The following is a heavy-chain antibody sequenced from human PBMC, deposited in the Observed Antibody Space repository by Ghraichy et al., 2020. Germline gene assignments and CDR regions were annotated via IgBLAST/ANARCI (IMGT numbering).Heavy chain of an antibody. D-gene: IGHD3-10*01. V-gene: IGHV3-21*01. Sequence: GGSLRLSCAASGFTFSSYSMNWVRQAPGKGLEWVSSISSSSSYIYYADSVKGRFTISRDNAKNSLYLQMNSLRAEDTAVYYCARDRSLYGSGSKGLMTYYFDYWGQGTLVTVSS. CDR2: ISSSSSYI. CDR3: ARDRSLYGSGSKGLMTYYFDY. J-gene: IGHJ4*02. CDR1: GFTFSSYS.